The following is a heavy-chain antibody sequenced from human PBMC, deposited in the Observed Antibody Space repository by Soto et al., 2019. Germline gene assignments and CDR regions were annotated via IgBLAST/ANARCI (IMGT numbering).Heavy chain of an antibody. CDR1: GFTFSSYA. CDR3: ARRLSSRHVYSYGPYYYYYGMAV. CDR2: LSYVGRNK. Sequence: GGALRLSCAASGFTFSSYAMHWVRQAPGKGREWGAVLSYVGRNKYYADSVTGRFTISRDPSKTSLYLQMNTLRAEDTAVYYCARRLSSRHVYSYGPYYYYYGMAVWGQGTTVTVSS. V-gene: IGHV3-30-3*01. J-gene: IGHJ6*02. D-gene: IGHD5-18*01.